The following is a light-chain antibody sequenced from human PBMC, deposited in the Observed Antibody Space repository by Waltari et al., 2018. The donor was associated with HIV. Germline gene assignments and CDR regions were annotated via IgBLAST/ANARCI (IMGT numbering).Light chain of an antibody. CDR2: EVN. CDR3: NSYAGSNNWV. Sequence: QSALTQPPSASGSPGQSVPIPSTGTRSHVGGSKYVSWYQQHPGKAPKLMIYEVNKRPSGVPDRFSGSKSANTASLTVSGLQADDEADYYCNSYAGSNNWVFGGGTKLTVL. J-gene: IGLJ3*02. CDR1: RSHVGGSKY. V-gene: IGLV2-8*01.